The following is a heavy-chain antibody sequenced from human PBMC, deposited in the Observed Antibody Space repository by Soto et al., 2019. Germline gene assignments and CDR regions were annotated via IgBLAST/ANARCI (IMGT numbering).Heavy chain of an antibody. Sequence: EVQLVQSGGGMVMPGGSLRLSCAASGFTFSDAWMTWIRQAPGKGLQCVGRIKRKIDGETTDYAAPVKGRFTFSRDASKNTRYLKMNSLKVEDTAMYYYVTDRGGGMDVWGRGTTVTVSS. V-gene: IGHV3-15*01. CDR2: IKRKIDGETT. CDR1: GFTFSDAW. CDR3: VTDRGGGMDV. D-gene: IGHD3-10*01. J-gene: IGHJ6*01.